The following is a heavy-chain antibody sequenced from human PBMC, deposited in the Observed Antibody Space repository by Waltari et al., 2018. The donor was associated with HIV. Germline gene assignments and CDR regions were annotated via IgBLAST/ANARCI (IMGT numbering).Heavy chain of an antibody. J-gene: IGHJ3*02. V-gene: IGHV1-2*02. CDR2: VNPKTGIT. CDR3: ARDVSGSQGNAFDI. D-gene: IGHD1-26*01. CDR1: GYSFSVYY. Sequence: QEQLVQSGAEVKKPGASVKVSCKASGYSFSVYYTHWLRQAPGQGLEWMGWVNPKTGITYYAKTFQGRVTMTRDASISTAYMDLTSLTSDDTAVYYCARDVSGSQGNAFDIWGQGTMVTVSS.